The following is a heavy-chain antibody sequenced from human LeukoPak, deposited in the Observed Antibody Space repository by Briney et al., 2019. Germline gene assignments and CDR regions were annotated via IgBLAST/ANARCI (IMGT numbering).Heavy chain of an antibody. V-gene: IGHV1-69*05. D-gene: IGHD2-15*01. Sequence: ASVKVSCKASGGTFSSYAISWVRQAPGQGLEWMGRIIPIFGTANYAQKFQGRVTITTDESTSTAYMELSSLRSEDTAVYYCASAPLYCSGGSCYAGYYYYMDVWGKGTTVTVSS. CDR3: ASAPLYCSGGSCYAGYYYYMDV. CDR2: IIPIFGTA. J-gene: IGHJ6*03. CDR1: GGTFSSYA.